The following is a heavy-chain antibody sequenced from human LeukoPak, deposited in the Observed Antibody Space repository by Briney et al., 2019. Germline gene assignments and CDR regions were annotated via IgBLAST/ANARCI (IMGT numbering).Heavy chain of an antibody. CDR1: GFTFSNYA. D-gene: IGHD6-6*01. Sequence: GGSLRLSCAASGFTFSNYAMNWVRQAPGKGLEWVSAASGSGGSTFYADSVKGRFTISRDNAKNSLYLQMNSLRAEDMALYYCAKVVGQLVFFDAFDIWGQGTMVTVSS. CDR2: ASGSGGST. CDR3: AKVVGQLVFFDAFDI. J-gene: IGHJ3*02. V-gene: IGHV3-23*01.